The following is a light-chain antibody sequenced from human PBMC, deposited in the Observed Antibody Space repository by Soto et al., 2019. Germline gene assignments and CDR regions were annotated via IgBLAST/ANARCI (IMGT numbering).Light chain of an antibody. CDR3: CSYAGINNVI. CDR2: EVT. J-gene: IGLJ2*01. Sequence: QSALTQPPSASGSPGQSVTISCTGTSSDVGGYDYVSWYQQQSGEAPKLIIYEVTNRPSGVPDRFSGSKSGNTASLTVSGLQAEDEADYYCCSYAGINNVIFGAGTKLTVL. V-gene: IGLV2-8*01. CDR1: SSDVGGYDY.